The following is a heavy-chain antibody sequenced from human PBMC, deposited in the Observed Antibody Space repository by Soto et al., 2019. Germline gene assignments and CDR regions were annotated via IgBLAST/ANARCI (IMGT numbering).Heavy chain of an antibody. J-gene: IGHJ4*02. CDR2: IIPILGIA. CDR3: ARDRDGYNYGNFDY. D-gene: IGHD5-12*01. Sequence: QVQLVQSGAEVKKPGSSVKVSCKASGGTFSSYTISWVRQAPGQGLEWMGRIIPILGIANYAQKFQGRVTITADNSTSTAYMELSSLRSEDTAVYYCARDRDGYNYGNFDYWGQGTLVTVSS. CDR1: GGTFSSYT. V-gene: IGHV1-69*02.